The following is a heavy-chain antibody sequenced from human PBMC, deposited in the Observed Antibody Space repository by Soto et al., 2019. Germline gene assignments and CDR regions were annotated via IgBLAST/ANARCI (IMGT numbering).Heavy chain of an antibody. J-gene: IGHJ4*02. V-gene: IGHV4-61*01. D-gene: IGHD2-21*02. CDR3: ARECGGVCYSNRFYY. CDR1: GGSVSSGSYY. CDR2: IYYSGST. Sequence: SETLSLTCTVSGGSVSSGSYYWSWIRQPPGKGLEWIGYIYYSGSTNYNPSLKSQVTISVDTSKNQFSLKLSSVTAAGTAVYYCARECGGVCYSNRFYYWGQGNLVTVSS.